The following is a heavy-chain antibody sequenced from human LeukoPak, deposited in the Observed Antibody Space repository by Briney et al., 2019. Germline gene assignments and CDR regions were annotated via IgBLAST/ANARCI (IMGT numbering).Heavy chain of an antibody. CDR2: INSDGSST. D-gene: IGHD1-26*01. Sequence: GGFLRLSCAASGFSFSPYWMHWVRQAPGKGLVWVSHINSDGSSTTYADSVKGRFTISRDNANHTLYLRMNSPGAEDTAVYCCAILGTTPFYWGQGTLVTVSS. CDR1: GFSFSPYW. J-gene: IGHJ4*02. V-gene: IGHV3-74*01. CDR3: AILGTTPFY.